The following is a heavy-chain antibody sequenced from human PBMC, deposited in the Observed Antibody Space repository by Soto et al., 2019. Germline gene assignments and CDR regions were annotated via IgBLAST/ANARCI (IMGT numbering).Heavy chain of an antibody. V-gene: IGHV1-2*04. D-gene: IGHD5-18*01. Sequence: ASVKVSCKASGYTFTGYYMHWVRQAPGQGLEWMGWINPNSGGTNYAQKFQGWVTMTRDTSISTAYMELSRLRSDDTAVHYCARGGTAMATLSAFDIWGQGTMVTVSS. CDR1: GYTFTGYY. J-gene: IGHJ3*02. CDR2: INPNSGGT. CDR3: ARGGTAMATLSAFDI.